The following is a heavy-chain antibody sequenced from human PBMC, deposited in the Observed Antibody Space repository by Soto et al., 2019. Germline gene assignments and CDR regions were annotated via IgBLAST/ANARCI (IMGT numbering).Heavy chain of an antibody. Sequence: QVQLQESGPGLVKPSGTLSLTCTVTSGSITNNNWWSWVRQSPGKGLEWIGEIYPGGSTNYNPSLMSRVSISVDNSRNQFSLTLTSVTAADTAVYYCAGERGSITVLGPVDTWGQGTLVTVSS. CDR2: IYPGGST. V-gene: IGHV4-4*02. J-gene: IGHJ3*02. CDR3: AGERGSITVLGPVDT. CDR1: SGSITNNNW. D-gene: IGHD3-10*01.